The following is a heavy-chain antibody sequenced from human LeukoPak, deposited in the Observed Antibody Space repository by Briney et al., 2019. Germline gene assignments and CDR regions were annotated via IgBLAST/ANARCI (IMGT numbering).Heavy chain of an antibody. CDR2: IYTSGST. CDR3: ASGPTTGYYYYMDV. V-gene: IGHV4-61*02. D-gene: IGHD7-27*01. CDR1: GGSISSGSYY. J-gene: IGHJ6*03. Sequence: SHTLSLTCTVSGGSISSGSYYWNWIRQPAGKGLEWIVRIYTSGSTNYNPSLKSRVTISVDTSKNQFSLKLSSVTAADTAVYHCASGPTTGYYYYMDVWGKGTTVTVSS.